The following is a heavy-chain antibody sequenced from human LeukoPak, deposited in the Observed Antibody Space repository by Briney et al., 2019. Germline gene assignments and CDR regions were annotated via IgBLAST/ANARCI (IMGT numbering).Heavy chain of an antibody. Sequence: ASVKVSCKASGYTFTSYGISWVRQAPGQGLEWMGWISAYNGNTNYAQKLQGRVTMTTDTSTSTAHMELRSLRSDDTAVYYCARDLLLWFGELAGYWGQGTLVTVSS. CDR3: ARDLLLWFGELAGY. V-gene: IGHV1-18*01. J-gene: IGHJ4*02. CDR1: GYTFTSYG. CDR2: ISAYNGNT. D-gene: IGHD3-10*01.